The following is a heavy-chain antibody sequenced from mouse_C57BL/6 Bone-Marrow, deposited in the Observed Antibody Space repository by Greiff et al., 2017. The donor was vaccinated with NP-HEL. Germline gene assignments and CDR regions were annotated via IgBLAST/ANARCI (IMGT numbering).Heavy chain of an antibody. V-gene: IGHV14-4*01. CDR2: IDPENGDT. D-gene: IGHD6-1*01. Sequence: EVQLQQSGAELVRPGASVKLSCTASGFNIKDDYMHWVKQRPEQGLEWIGWIDPENGDTEYASKFQGKATITVDTSSNTAYLQLSSLTSEDTAVYYCTTCTGAYWGQGTLVTVSA. CDR1: GFNIKDDY. J-gene: IGHJ3*01. CDR3: TTCTGAY.